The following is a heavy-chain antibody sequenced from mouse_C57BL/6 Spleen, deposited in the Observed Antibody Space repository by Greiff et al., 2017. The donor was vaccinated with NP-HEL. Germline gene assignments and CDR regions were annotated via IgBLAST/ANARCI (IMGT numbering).Heavy chain of an antibody. D-gene: IGHD2-2*01. Sequence: EVKLVESGGDLVKPGGSLKLSCAASGFTFSSYGMSWVRQTPDKRLEWVATISSGGSYTYYPDSVKGRCTISRDNAKNTLDLQMSSLKSEDTAMYYCARRMGGYDTGYFDYWGQGTTLTVSS. CDR1: GFTFSSYG. CDR2: ISSGGSYT. J-gene: IGHJ2*01. CDR3: ARRMGGYDTGYFDY. V-gene: IGHV5-6*02.